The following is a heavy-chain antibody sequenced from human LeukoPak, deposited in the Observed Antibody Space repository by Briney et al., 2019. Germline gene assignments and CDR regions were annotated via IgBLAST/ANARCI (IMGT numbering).Heavy chain of an antibody. V-gene: IGHV3-23*01. CDR1: GFTFSTYA. CDR3: ARSAVGTSCCTAVDY. Sequence: PGGSLRLSCAASGFTFSTYAMTWVRQAPGKGLAWVSGISTSGDRTYYADSVKGRFTISRDNSKNTLYLQMNSLRAEDTAEYYCARSAVGTSCCTAVDYWGQGTLVTVSS. CDR2: ISTSGDRT. J-gene: IGHJ4*02. D-gene: IGHD1-26*01.